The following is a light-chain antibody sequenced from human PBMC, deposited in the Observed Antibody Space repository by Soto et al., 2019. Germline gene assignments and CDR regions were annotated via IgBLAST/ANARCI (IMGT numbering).Light chain of an antibody. Sequence: QSALTQPASVSGSPGQSITISCTGTSSDVGGYNYVSWYQQHPGKAPKLMIYEVSNRPSGVSNRFSGSKSGNTPSLTISGLQAEDEADYYCSSYTRSSTLVFGTGTKVTVL. CDR1: SSDVGGYNY. V-gene: IGLV2-14*01. CDR2: EVS. J-gene: IGLJ1*01. CDR3: SSYTRSSTLV.